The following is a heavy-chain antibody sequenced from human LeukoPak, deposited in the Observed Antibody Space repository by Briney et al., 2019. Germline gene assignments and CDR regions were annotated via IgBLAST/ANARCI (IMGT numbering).Heavy chain of an antibody. Sequence: GGSQRLSCAASGFTFSTKWMSWVRQAPGKGPEWVANINQDGSEKNSVESMKGRFTISRDNARDSLYLHMNDLRAEDTAIYYCARDAYSGYDFWGQGTLVTVSS. J-gene: IGHJ4*02. CDR2: INQDGSEK. CDR1: GFTFSTKW. V-gene: IGHV3-7*01. CDR3: ARDAYSGYDF. D-gene: IGHD5-12*01.